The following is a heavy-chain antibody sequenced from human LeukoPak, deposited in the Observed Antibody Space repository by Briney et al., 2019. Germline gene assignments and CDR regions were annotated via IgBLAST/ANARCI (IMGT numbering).Heavy chain of an antibody. J-gene: IGHJ2*01. D-gene: IGHD3-22*01. CDR1: GGSISSYY. V-gene: IGHV4-4*07. CDR3: ARDLETYYYDSSGYYYNYWYFDL. CDR2: IYTSGST. Sequence: SETLSLTCTVSGGSISSYYWSWIRQPAGKGLEWIGRIYTSGSTNYNPSLKSRVTMSVDTSKNQFSLKLSSVTAADTAVYYCARDLETYYYDSSGYYYNYWYFDLWGRGTLVTVSS.